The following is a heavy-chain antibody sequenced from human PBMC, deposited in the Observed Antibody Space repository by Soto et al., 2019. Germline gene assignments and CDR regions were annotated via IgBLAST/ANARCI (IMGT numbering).Heavy chain of an antibody. CDR1: GGSISSGGYS. CDR2: IYHSGST. V-gene: IGHV4-30-2*01. J-gene: IGHJ4*02. CDR3: ARDPGR. Sequence: QLQLQESGSGLVKPSQTLSLTCAVSGGSISSGGYSWSWIRQPPGKGLEWIGYIYHSGSTYYNPSLKSPVPISGDRSKNQFSLKLRPVTAADTAVYYCARDPGRWGQGTLVTVSS.